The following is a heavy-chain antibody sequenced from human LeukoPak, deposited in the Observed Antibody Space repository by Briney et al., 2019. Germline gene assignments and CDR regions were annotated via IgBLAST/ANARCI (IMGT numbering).Heavy chain of an antibody. CDR3: ARDYSSGYYVDY. J-gene: IGHJ4*02. CDR1: GYSISSGYY. CDR2: IYHSGST. V-gene: IGHV4-38-2*02. D-gene: IGHD3-22*01. Sequence: PSETLSLTCTVSGYSISSGYYWGWIRQPPGKGLEWIGSIYHSGSTYYNPSLKSRVTISVDTSKNQFSLKLSSVTAADTAVYYCARDYSSGYYVDYWGQGTLVTASS.